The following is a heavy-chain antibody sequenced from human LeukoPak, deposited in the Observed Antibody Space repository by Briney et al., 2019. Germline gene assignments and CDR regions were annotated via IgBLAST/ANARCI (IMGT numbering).Heavy chain of an antibody. CDR2: ISWNSGSI. CDR1: GFTVSSNY. D-gene: IGHD2-15*01. J-gene: IGHJ4*02. Sequence: GGSLRLSCAASGFTVSSNYMHWVRHAPGKGLEWVSGISWNSGSIGYADSVKGRFTISRDNAKNSLYLQMNSLRAEDTALYYCAKPHSIGVVVVAATVFDYWGQGTLVTISS. V-gene: IGHV3-9*01. CDR3: AKPHSIGVVVVAATVFDY.